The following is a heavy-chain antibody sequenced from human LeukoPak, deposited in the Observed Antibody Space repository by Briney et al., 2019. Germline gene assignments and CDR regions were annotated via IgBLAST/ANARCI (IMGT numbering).Heavy chain of an antibody. CDR1: GCTFSSYA. CDR3: ARWEYCSSTSCYTPFDY. V-gene: IGHV1-69*13. CDR2: IIPIFGTA. Sequence: SVKVSCKASGCTFSSYAISGVRQVPGQGLEWMGGIIPIFGTANYAQKFQVRVTITADESTSTAYMELSSLRSDDTAVYYCARWEYCSSTSCYTPFDYWGQGTLVTVSS. J-gene: IGHJ4*02. D-gene: IGHD2-2*01.